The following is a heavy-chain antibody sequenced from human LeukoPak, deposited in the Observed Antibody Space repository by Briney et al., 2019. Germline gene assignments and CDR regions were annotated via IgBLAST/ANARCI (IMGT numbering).Heavy chain of an antibody. Sequence: KSSETLSLTCAVSGGSISSGTYYWSWIRQPAGKGLEWIGSIYHSGSTYYNPSLKSRVTISVDTSKNQFSLKLSSVTAADTAVYYCTRRRERGYNWFDPWGQGTLVTVSS. V-gene: IGHV4-39*07. CDR2: IYHSGST. J-gene: IGHJ5*02. CDR1: GGSISSGTYY. D-gene: IGHD1-26*01. CDR3: TRRRERGYNWFDP.